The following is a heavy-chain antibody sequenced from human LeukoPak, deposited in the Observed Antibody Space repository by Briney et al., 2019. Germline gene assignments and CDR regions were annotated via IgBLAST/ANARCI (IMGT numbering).Heavy chain of an antibody. CDR2: ISGSGGST. D-gene: IGHD6-6*01. CDR1: GFTFSSYA. J-gene: IGHJ4*02. V-gene: IGHV3-23*01. CDR3: AKDLKQHRIAAPFY. Sequence: GSLRLSCAASGFTFSSYAMSWVRQAPGKGLEWVSAISGSGGSTYYADSVKGRFTISRDNSKNTLYLQMNSLRAEDTAVYYCAKDLKQHRIAAPFYWGQGTLVTVSS.